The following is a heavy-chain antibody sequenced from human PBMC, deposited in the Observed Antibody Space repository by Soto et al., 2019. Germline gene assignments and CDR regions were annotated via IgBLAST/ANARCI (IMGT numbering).Heavy chain of an antibody. CDR3: AKVSAILGSYRNLDFDY. CDR2: ISGSGGST. Sequence: PGGSLRLSCAASGFTFSSYAMSWVRQAPGKGLEWVSAISGSGGSTYYADSVKGRFTISRDNSKNTLYLQMNSLRAEDTAVYYCAKVSAILGSYRNLDFDYWGQGTLVTVSS. D-gene: IGHD3-16*02. J-gene: IGHJ4*02. V-gene: IGHV3-23*01. CDR1: GFTFSSYA.